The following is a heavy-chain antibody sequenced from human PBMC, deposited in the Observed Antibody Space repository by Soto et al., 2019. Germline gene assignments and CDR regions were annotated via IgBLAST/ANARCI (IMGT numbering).Heavy chain of an antibody. CDR2: IIGSGGNT. CDR1: EFTFSSYA. J-gene: IGHJ6*03. Sequence: GGSLRLSCAASEFTFSSYAMSWVRQAPGKGLEWVSAIIGSGGNTYHADSVKGRFTTSRDNSKNTLYLQMNSLRAEDTAIYYCAKESSQYYIYSSMDVWGKGTTVTVSS. V-gene: IGHV3-23*01. CDR3: AKESSQYYIYSSMDV.